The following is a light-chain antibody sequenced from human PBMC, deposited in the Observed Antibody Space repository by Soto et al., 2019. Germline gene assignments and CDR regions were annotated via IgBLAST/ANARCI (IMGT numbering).Light chain of an antibody. V-gene: IGKV3-20*01. CDR2: GVF. J-gene: IGKJ1*01. CDR1: QSVSSSY. Sequence: ESVLTQSPGTLSLSPGERATLSCRASQSVSSSYLAWYQQKHGQAPRLLVNGVFSRATGIPDRFSGSGSGTDFSLTISRLQPEDFAVYYCQHYGRLLSTFGQGTKVEVK. CDR3: QHYGRLLST.